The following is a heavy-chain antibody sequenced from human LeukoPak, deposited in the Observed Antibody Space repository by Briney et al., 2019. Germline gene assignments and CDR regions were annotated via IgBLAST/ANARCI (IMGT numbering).Heavy chain of an antibody. CDR3: ARDHNTATVTPGY. CDR1: GYTFTSYG. V-gene: IGHV1-18*01. Sequence: ASVKVSCTASGYTFTSYGISWVRQAPGQGLEWMGWISAYNDNTNYAQNLQGRVTMTTDTSTSTAYMELRSLRSDDTAVYYCARDHNTATVTPGYWGQGTLVTVSS. CDR2: ISAYNDNT. D-gene: IGHD5-18*01. J-gene: IGHJ4*02.